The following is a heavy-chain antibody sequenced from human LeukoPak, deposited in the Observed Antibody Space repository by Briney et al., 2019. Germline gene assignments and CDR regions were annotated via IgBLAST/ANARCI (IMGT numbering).Heavy chain of an antibody. CDR1: GDTFDNHA. CDR3: ARVRFWGGGDYYFYSTIDV. J-gene: IGHJ6*02. Sequence: ASVKVSCKASGDTFDNHAISWVRQVPGQGLQWMGRLIPTLDIRKFAPNFQSRVTLTADTSTTTAYMELSGLTSEDTGIYYCARVRFWGGGDYYFYSTIDVWGQGTTVIVS. D-gene: IGHD3-16*01. CDR2: LIPTLDIR. V-gene: IGHV1-69*04.